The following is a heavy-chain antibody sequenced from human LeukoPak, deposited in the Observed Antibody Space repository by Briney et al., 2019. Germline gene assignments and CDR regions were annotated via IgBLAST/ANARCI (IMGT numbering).Heavy chain of an antibody. V-gene: IGHV3-23*01. Sequence: GGSLRLSCAASGFTFSSYAMSWVRQAPGKGLEWVSAISGSGGSTYYADSVKGRVTISRDNSKNTLYLQMNSLRAEDTAIFYCAKREGALLENWKFDFWGRGTLVTVSS. D-gene: IGHD1-1*01. CDR3: AKREGALLENWKFDF. CDR1: GFTFSSYA. J-gene: IGHJ2*01. CDR2: ISGSGGST.